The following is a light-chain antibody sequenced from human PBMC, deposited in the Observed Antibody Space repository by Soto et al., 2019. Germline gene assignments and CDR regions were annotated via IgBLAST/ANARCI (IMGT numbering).Light chain of an antibody. V-gene: IGKV3-20*01. CDR3: QQYGSSPRT. J-gene: IGKJ1*01. CDR1: QSVSSNS. Sequence: EIVLTQSPGTLSLSPGDRATLSCRASQSVSSNSLAWYQQKAGQAPRLLIYVASIRATGIPDRFSGSGSGTDYTLTISRLEPEDFAVYYCQQYGSSPRTFSQGTKVEIK. CDR2: VAS.